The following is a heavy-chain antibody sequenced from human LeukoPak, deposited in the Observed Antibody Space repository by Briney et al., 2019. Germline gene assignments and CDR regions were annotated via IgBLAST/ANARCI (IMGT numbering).Heavy chain of an antibody. CDR3: AKRIGSCNTISCLYFDH. V-gene: IGHV3-23*01. Sequence: GGSLRLSCAASGFTFSDFAMTWVRQAQGKGLEWVSTISGSGGSTYYADSVKGRFTISRDNSKNTLSLQMNSLRAEDTAVYYCAKRIGSCNTISCLYFDHWGQGALVTVSS. J-gene: IGHJ4*02. D-gene: IGHD2-2*01. CDR2: ISGSGGST. CDR1: GFTFSDFA.